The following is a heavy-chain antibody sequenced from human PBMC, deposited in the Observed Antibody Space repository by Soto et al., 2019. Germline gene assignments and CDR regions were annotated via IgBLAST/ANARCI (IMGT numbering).Heavy chain of an antibody. CDR1: GYTFTSYY. CDR3: ARAPVFFGGRDY. J-gene: IGHJ4*02. CDR2: INPSGGST. D-gene: IGHD3-10*01. V-gene: IGHV1-46*01. Sequence: QVQLVQSGAEVKKPGASVKVSCKASGYTFTSYYMHWVRQAPGQGLEWMGIINPSGGSTSYAQKFQGRVTMSRDTSTSTVYMELSSLRSEDTAVYYWARAPVFFGGRDYWGQGTLVTVSS.